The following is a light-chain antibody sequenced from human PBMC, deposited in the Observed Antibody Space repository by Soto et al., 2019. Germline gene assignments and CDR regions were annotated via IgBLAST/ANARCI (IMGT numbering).Light chain of an antibody. J-gene: IGKJ5*01. Sequence: EIVMTQSPVTLYVSPGERATLSCRASQSVSSNLAWYQQKPGHAPPLLIEGASTRAPGIAARSSGSGSGTEFTLTISSLQSEDCAFYYCQQYNVWPPITFGQGTRWRL. CDR1: QSVSSN. CDR3: QQYNVWPPIT. V-gene: IGKV3-15*01. CDR2: GAS.